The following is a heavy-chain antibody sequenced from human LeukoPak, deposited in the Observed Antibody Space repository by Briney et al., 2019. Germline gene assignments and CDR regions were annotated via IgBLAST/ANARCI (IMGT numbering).Heavy chain of an antibody. J-gene: IGHJ4*02. D-gene: IGHD3-10*01. CDR1: GGSFSNSY. CDR2: IHYSGNT. Sequence: SETLSLTCTVSGGSFSNSYWSWFRQPPGKGLEWIGYIHYSGNTNYSPSLKSRVTISVDTSKNQFSLKLTSVTAADTAVYYCAKDLHYYGSWGARGAFDYWGQGTLVTVSS. V-gene: IGHV4-59*12. CDR3: AKDLHYYGSWGARGAFDY.